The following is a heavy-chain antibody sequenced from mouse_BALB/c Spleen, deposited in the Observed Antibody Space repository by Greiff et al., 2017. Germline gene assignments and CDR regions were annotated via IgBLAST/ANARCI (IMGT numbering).Heavy chain of an antibody. Sequence: DVKLVESGGGLVKPGGSLKLSCAASGFAFSSYDMSWVRQTPEKRLEWVAYISSGGGSTYYPDTVKGRFTISRDNAKNTLYLQMSSLKSEDTAMYYCARHEDYRYDAWFAYWGQGTLVTVSA. CDR1: GFAFSSYD. V-gene: IGHV5-12-1*01. J-gene: IGHJ3*01. CDR2: ISSGGGST. CDR3: ARHEDYRYDAWFAY. D-gene: IGHD2-14*01.